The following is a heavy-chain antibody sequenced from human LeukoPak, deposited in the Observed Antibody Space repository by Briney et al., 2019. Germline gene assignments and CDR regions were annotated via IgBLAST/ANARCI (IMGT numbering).Heavy chain of an antibody. V-gene: IGHV4-34*01. J-gene: IGHJ4*02. CDR2: INHSGST. CDR3: ARGVGATTPLYYFDY. CDR1: GGSFSGYY. Sequence: SETLSLTCAVYGGSFSGYYWSWIRQPPGKGLEWIGEINHSGSTNYNPSLKSRVTISVDTSKNQFSLKLSSATAADTAVYYCARGVGATTPLYYFDYWGQGTLVTVSS. D-gene: IGHD1-26*01.